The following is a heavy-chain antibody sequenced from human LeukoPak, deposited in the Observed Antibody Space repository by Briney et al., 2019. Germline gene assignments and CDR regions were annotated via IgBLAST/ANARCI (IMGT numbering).Heavy chain of an antibody. CDR3: ARSRTAVTAALDY. Sequence: PGGSLRLSCTPSGFTFTTYSMNGVRQGPGKGLEWLSYISSGSGTIYYGDAVKGRFTISRDNAKNSLYLQMNSLRVEDTAVYYCARSRTAVTAALDYWGQGTLVTVSS. CDR2: ISSGSGTI. J-gene: IGHJ4*02. D-gene: IGHD4-17*01. V-gene: IGHV3-48*01. CDR1: GFTFTTYS.